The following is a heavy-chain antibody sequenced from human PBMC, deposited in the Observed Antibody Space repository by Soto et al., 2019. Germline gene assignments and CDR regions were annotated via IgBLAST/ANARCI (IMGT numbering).Heavy chain of an antibody. V-gene: IGHV4-31*03. Sequence: PSETLSLTCTVSGGSISSGGYYWSWIRQHPGKGLEWIGYIYYSGSTYYNPSLKSRVTISVDTSKNQFSLKLSSVTAADTAVYYYARDRGQIAAAGPYNWFDPWGQGTLVTVSS. D-gene: IGHD6-13*01. CDR3: ARDRGQIAAAGPYNWFDP. CDR1: GGSISSGGYY. CDR2: IYYSGST. J-gene: IGHJ5*02.